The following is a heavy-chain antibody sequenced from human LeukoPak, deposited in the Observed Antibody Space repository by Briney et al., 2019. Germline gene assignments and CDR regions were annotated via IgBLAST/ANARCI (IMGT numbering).Heavy chain of an antibody. CDR2: IYYSGST. CDR1: GGSISSSSYY. J-gene: IGHJ2*01. V-gene: IGHV4-39*07. Sequence: SETLSLTCTVSGGSISSSSYYWGWIRQPPGKGLEWIGSIYYSGSTYYNPSLKSRVTISVDTSKNQFSLKLSSVTAADTAVYYCAREIQGAFDLWGRGTLVTVSS. D-gene: IGHD5-18*01. CDR3: AREIQGAFDL.